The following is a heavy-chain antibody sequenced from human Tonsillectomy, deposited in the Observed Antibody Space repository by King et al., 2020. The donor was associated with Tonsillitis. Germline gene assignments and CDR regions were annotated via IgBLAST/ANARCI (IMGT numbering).Heavy chain of an antibody. CDR3: ARERRVGVTSRRFPGFDY. CDR1: GFNFSNYG. V-gene: IGHV3-33*08. J-gene: IGHJ4*02. CDR2: IWNDGTYK. Sequence: VQLVESGGGVVQPGTSLRLSCAASGFNFSNYGMHWVRQTPGKGLEWVGVIWNDGTYKYNVDSGKGRFTISRDNSRNTLHLHMSSLIADDTAVYYCARERRVGVTSRRFPGFDYWGQGTLVTVSS. D-gene: IGHD1-26*01.